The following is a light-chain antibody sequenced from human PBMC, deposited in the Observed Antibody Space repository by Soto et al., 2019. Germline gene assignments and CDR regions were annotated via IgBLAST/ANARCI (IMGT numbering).Light chain of an antibody. Sequence: DIQMTQSPSSLSASVGYRVTITCQASQDINNYLNWYQQKPGKAPKLLIYDASNLETGVPSRFSGSGSGTDFTFAISSLQPEDIATYYCQQYDNLPLTFGGGTKVDI. CDR2: DAS. J-gene: IGKJ4*01. CDR3: QQYDNLPLT. CDR1: QDINNY. V-gene: IGKV1-33*01.